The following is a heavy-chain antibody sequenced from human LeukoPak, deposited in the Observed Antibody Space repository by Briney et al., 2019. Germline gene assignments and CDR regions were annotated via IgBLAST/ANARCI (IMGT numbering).Heavy chain of an antibody. J-gene: IGHJ4*02. Sequence: GRSLRLSCAASGFTFSSYAMHWVRQAPGKGLEWVAVISYDGGNKYYADSVKGRFTISRDNSKNTLYLQMNSLRAEDTAVYYCAREVPSSSWYNYFDYWGQGTLVTVSS. CDR3: AREVPSSSWYNYFDY. V-gene: IGHV3-30-3*01. D-gene: IGHD6-13*01. CDR2: ISYDGGNK. CDR1: GFTFSSYA.